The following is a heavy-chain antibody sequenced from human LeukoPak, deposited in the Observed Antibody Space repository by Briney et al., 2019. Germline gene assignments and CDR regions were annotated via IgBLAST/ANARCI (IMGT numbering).Heavy chain of an antibody. D-gene: IGHD5-18*01. J-gene: IGHJ3*02. CDR1: GYTFTSYA. CDR2: MSAYNGKT. Sequence: GASVKVSCKASGYTFTSYAMHWVRQAPGQRLEWMGWMSAYNGKTNYAHSLQGRVTVTADTSTSTAYMELRSLRSEDTAVYYCARGMGYSYGHPQGAFDIWGQGTMVTVSS. CDR3: ARGMGYSYGHPQGAFDI. V-gene: IGHV1-18*01.